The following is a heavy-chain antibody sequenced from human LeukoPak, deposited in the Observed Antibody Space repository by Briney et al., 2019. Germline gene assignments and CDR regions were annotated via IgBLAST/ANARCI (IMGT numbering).Heavy chain of an antibody. CDR3: ARGSRGLYFDY. CDR2: ISSSSSYI. Sequence: PGRSLRLSCAASGFTFSSYSMNWVRQAPGKGLEWVSSISSSSSYIYYADSVKGRFTISRDNAKNSLYLQMNSLRAEDTAVYYCARGSRGLYFDYWGQGTLVTVSS. J-gene: IGHJ4*02. CDR1: GFTFSSYS. V-gene: IGHV3-21*01.